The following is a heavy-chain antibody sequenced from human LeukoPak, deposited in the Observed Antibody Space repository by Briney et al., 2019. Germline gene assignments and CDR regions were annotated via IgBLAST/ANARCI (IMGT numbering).Heavy chain of an antibody. Sequence: QPGRSLRHSCAASGFTFSSYAMHWVRQAPGKGLEWVAVISYDGSNKYYADSVKGRFTISRDNSKNTLYLQMNSLRAEDTAVYYCARPVISSINWFDPWGQGTLVTVSS. V-gene: IGHV3-30-3*01. CDR1: GFTFSSYA. D-gene: IGHD2-2*01. CDR3: ARPVISSINWFDP. CDR2: ISYDGSNK. J-gene: IGHJ5*02.